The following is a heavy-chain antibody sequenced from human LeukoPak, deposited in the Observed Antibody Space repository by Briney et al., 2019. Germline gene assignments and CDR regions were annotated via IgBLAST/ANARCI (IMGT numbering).Heavy chain of an antibody. J-gene: IGHJ4*02. CDR1: GFTFSNYA. V-gene: IGHV3-23*01. CDR2: IIGSSGST. CDR3: AKGGYDYVEVAYFDY. Sequence: GGSLRLSCAASGFTFSNYAMNWVRQAPGKGLEWVSTIIGSSGSTFYADSVKGRFAISKDTSKNTLYLHMSSLRADDTAVYYCAKGGYDYVEVAYFDYWGQGTLVTVSS. D-gene: IGHD5-12*01.